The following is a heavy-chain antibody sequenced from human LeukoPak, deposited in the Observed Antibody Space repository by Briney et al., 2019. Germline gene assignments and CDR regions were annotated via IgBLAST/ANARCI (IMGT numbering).Heavy chain of an antibody. D-gene: IGHD2-21*02. CDR3: ARDCGGDCSSLSWYFDL. J-gene: IGHJ2*01. V-gene: IGHV1-18*01. Sequence: ASVRVSCKASGYTFTYYGVSWVRQAPGQGLEWMGWISPYNGNTLYAQNLQGRVTMTADTSTSTAYMELRSLRSDDTAVYYCARDCGGDCSSLSWYFDLWGRGTLVTVPS. CDR2: ISPYNGNT. CDR1: GYTFTYYG.